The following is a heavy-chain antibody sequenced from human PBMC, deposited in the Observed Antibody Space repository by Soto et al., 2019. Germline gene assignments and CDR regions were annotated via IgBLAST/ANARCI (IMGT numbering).Heavy chain of an antibody. Sequence: QVQLVQSGAEVKKPGSSVKVSCKASGGTFSSYTISWVRQAPGQGLEWMGRIIPILGIANYAQKFQGRVTITADKSTSTAYMELRSLRSEDTAVYYWARAHMVRGVIPFDYWGQGTLVTVSS. CDR3: ARAHMVRGVIPFDY. V-gene: IGHV1-69*02. CDR1: GGTFSSYT. D-gene: IGHD3-10*01. J-gene: IGHJ4*02. CDR2: IIPILGIA.